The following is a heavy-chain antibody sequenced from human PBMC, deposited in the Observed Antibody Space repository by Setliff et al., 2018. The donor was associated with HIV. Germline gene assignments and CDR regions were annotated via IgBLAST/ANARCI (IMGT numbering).Heavy chain of an antibody. J-gene: IGHJ5*02. CDR3: ARGGYWFDP. CDR2: IFYSGST. CDR1: GGSITSHY. Sequence: SETLSLTCTVSGGSITSHYWSWIRQPPGKGLEWIGYIFYSGSTNYNPSLKSRVTISIDTSKNQLSLKLSSVTADDTAVYYCARGGYWFDPWGQGTLVTVSS. V-gene: IGHV4-59*11.